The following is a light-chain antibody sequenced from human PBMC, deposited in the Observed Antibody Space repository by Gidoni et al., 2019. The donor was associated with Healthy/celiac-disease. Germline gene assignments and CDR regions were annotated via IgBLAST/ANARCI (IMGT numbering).Light chain of an antibody. Sequence: DIQMTQSPSSLSASVGDRVTITCRASQSISSYLNWYQQKPGKAPKLLIYAASSLQSGVPSRFSGSGSGTDFTLTISSLQPEDFATYYCQQSYSTPGLAFGQXTKLEIK. J-gene: IGKJ2*01. V-gene: IGKV1-39*01. CDR3: QQSYSTPGLA. CDR1: QSISSY. CDR2: AAS.